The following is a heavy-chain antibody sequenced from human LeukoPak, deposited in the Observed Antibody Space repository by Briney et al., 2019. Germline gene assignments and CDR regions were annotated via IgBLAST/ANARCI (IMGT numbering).Heavy chain of an antibody. Sequence: PGRSLRLSCAASGFTFDDYAMHWVRQAPGKGLEWVSGISWNSGSIGYADSVKGRSTISRDNAKNSLYLQMNSLRAEDTALYYCAKAASYYYDSSGYAYFDYWGQGALVTVSS. CDR2: ISWNSGSI. D-gene: IGHD3-22*01. CDR3: AKAASYYYDSSGYAYFDY. V-gene: IGHV3-9*01. CDR1: GFTFDDYA. J-gene: IGHJ4*02.